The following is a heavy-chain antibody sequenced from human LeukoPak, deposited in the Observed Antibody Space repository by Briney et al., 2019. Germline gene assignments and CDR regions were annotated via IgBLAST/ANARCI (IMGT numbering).Heavy chain of an antibody. D-gene: IGHD2-2*01. Sequence: GGSLRLSCAASGFTVSSNYMSWVRQAPGKGLEWVSVIYSGGSTYYADSVKGRFTISRDNSKNTLYLQMNSLRAEDTAVYYCARDSTVISDAFDIWGQGTMVTVSS. CDR1: GFTVSSNY. CDR3: ARDSTVISDAFDI. CDR2: IYSGGST. V-gene: IGHV3-53*01. J-gene: IGHJ3*02.